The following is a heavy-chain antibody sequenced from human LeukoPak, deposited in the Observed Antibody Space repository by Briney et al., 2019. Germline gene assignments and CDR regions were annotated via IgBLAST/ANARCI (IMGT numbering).Heavy chain of an antibody. J-gene: IGHJ6*03. D-gene: IGHD2-2*01. CDR3: ARLFSDIVVVPAARSYYYYYMDV. V-gene: IGHV4-4*07. Sequence: PSETLSLTCTVYGGSISSYYWSWIRQPAGKGLEWIGRIYTSGSTNYNPSLKSRVTMSVDTSKNQFSLRLSSVTAADTAVYYCARLFSDIVVVPAARSYYYYYMDVWGKGTTVTVSS. CDR1: GGSISSYY. CDR2: IYTSGST.